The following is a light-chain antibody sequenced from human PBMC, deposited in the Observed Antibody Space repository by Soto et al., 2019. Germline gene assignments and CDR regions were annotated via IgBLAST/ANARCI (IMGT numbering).Light chain of an antibody. V-gene: IGLV1-40*01. Sequence: QSVLTQPPSVSGCPGQSGTISWTWISSSIGAVYHVHWYQQLPGAAPKLLIFGDSNRPSGVPDRFSGSRSGTSASLAITGLQADDEADYYCQSSDSRLSGSDVFGTGTKVTVL. CDR2: GDS. CDR1: SSSIGAVYH. J-gene: IGLJ1*01. CDR3: QSSDSRLSGSDV.